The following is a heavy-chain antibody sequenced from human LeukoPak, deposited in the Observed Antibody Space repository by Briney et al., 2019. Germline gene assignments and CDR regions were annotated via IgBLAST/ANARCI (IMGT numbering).Heavy chain of an antibody. CDR3: ARAVGFRGYVDY. Sequence: GGSLRLSCAASGFTFSSFEMKWVRQAPGKGLEWVSYISSGGSTIYYADSVKGRFTISRDNAKNSLYLQMNSLRAEDTAVYYCARAVGFRGYVDYWGQGTLVTVSS. D-gene: IGHD5-12*01. J-gene: IGHJ4*02. CDR2: ISSGGSTI. CDR1: GFTFSSFE. V-gene: IGHV3-48*03.